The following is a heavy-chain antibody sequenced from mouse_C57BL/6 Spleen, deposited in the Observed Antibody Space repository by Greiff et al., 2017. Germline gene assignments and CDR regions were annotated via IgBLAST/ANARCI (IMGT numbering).Heavy chain of an antibody. CDR3: ARYGLDFDY. Sequence: QVQLQQPGAELVMPGASVKLSCKASGYTFTSYWMDWVKQRPGQGLEWIGEIDPSDSYTNYNQKFKGKSTLTVDKSSSTAYMQLSSLTSEDSAVYYCARYGLDFDYWGQGTTLTVSS. CDR1: GYTFTSYW. D-gene: IGHD1-2*01. CDR2: IDPSDSYT. V-gene: IGHV1-69*01. J-gene: IGHJ2*01.